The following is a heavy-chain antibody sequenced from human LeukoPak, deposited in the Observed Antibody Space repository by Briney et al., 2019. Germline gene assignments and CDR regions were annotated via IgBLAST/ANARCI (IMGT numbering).Heavy chain of an antibody. CDR1: GLTLSIHW. D-gene: IGHD3-16*01. V-gene: IGHV3-74*01. Sequence: GGSLRISCAAAGLTLSIHWIHWVREAPGKFLLCVSRINSDGSSTNYADSVKGRFTISRDNAKNTLYLQMNSLRAEDTAVYYCGRAAFGRNGMDVWGQGTTVTVSS. J-gene: IGHJ6*02. CDR2: INSDGSST. CDR3: GRAAFGRNGMDV.